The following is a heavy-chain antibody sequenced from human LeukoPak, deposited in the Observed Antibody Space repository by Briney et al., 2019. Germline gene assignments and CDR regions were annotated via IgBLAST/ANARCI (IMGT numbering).Heavy chain of an antibody. CDR2: IRSKAYGGTT. V-gene: IGHV3-49*04. D-gene: IGHD1-7*01. CDR3: TRDWGTTGTTWAWDY. Sequence: GGSLRLSCTASGFTFGDYVMSWVRQAPGKGLEWVGFIRSKAYGGTTEYAASVKGRFTISRDDSKSIAYLQMNSLKTEDTAVYYCTRDWGTTGTTWAWDYWGQGTLVTISS. J-gene: IGHJ4*02. CDR1: GFTFGDYV.